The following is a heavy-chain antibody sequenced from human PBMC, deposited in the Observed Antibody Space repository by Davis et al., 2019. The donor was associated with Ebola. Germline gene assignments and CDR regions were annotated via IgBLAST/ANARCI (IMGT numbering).Heavy chain of an antibody. CDR2: MFYNGGV. Sequence: ESLKISCAASGFTVSSNYMSWIRQPPGKGLEWIAYMFYNGGVNYNPSLKSRVTISIDTSKNQLSLKLSSVTAADTAVYYCARDGHNYSYFDYWGQGALVTVSS. J-gene: IGHJ4*02. CDR1: GFTVSSNY. V-gene: IGHV4-59*02. CDR3: ARDGHNYSYFDY. D-gene: IGHD5-24*01.